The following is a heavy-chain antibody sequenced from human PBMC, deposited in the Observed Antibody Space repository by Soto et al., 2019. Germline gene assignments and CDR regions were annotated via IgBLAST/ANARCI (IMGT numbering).Heavy chain of an antibody. Sequence: SGPTLVNPTQTLTLTCTFSGFSLSTSGVGVGWIRQPPGKALEWLALIYWNDDKRYSPSLKSRLTITQDNSKNQVVLTMTNMCPVDTDTYYCANTRLDTAMGVQPSLGTWFGPWGQGTLVTVSS. CDR2: IYWNDDK. J-gene: IGHJ5*02. CDR3: ANTRLDTAMGVQPSLGTWFGP. CDR1: GFSLSTSGVG. V-gene: IGHV2-5*01. D-gene: IGHD5-18*01.